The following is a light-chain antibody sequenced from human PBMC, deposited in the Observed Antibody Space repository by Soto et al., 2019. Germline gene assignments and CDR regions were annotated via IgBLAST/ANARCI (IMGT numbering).Light chain of an antibody. J-gene: IGLJ1*01. CDR3: CSYVGATTYV. Sequence: QSVLTQPASVSGSPGQSITISCTGTSNTIGGYNVVSWYQQHPGTAPKVIIHEGIKRPSGVSNRFSGSISGSTASLTISGLQAEDEADYYCCSYVGATTYVFGTGTKVTVL. CDR1: SNTIGGYNV. CDR2: EGI. V-gene: IGLV2-23*01.